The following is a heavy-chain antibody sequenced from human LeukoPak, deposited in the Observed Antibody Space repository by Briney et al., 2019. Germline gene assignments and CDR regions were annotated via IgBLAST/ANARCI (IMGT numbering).Heavy chain of an antibody. CDR3: ARISAYGDYYFDY. CDR2: IDWDDDK. V-gene: IGHV2-70*01. J-gene: IGHJ4*02. D-gene: IGHD4-17*01. CDR1: GFSLITSGMC. Sequence: SGPALVKPPQTLTLTCTFSGFSLITSGMCVSWIRQPSGKALEWLALIDWDDDKYYRTSLKTRLTISTDTLKNQVVLTMTNMDPVDTATYYCARISAYGDYYFDYWGQGTLVTVSS.